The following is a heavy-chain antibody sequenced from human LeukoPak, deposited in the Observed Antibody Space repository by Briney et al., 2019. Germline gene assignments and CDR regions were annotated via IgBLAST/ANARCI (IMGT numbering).Heavy chain of an antibody. CDR2: IYTSGST. D-gene: IGHD6-19*01. J-gene: IGHJ4*02. Sequence: SETLSLTCTVSGGSISSYYWSWIRQPAGKGLEWIGRIYTSGSTNYNPSLKSRVTMSVDTSKNQFSLKLSSVTAADTAVYHCARALFSSGWFWNFANWGQGTLVTVSS. V-gene: IGHV4-4*07. CDR1: GGSISSYY. CDR3: ARALFSSGWFWNFAN.